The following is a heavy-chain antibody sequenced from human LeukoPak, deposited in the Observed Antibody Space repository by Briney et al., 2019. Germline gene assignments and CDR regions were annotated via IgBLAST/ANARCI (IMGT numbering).Heavy chain of an antibody. D-gene: IGHD3-10*01. CDR1: GRPLSSGCYQ. J-gene: IGHJ4*02. Sequence: SETLSLIRTVSGRPLSSGCYQWSWIRQPPGKGLEWIGYIYYSGSTNYNPPLKSRVTISVDTSKNQFSLKLSSVAAADTAVYYCASRGRQTTGFDYWGQGTLVTVSS. CDR3: ASRGRQTTGFDY. V-gene: IGHV4-61*01. CDR2: IYYSGST.